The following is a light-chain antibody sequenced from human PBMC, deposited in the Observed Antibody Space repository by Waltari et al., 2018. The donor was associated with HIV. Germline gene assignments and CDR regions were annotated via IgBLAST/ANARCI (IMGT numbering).Light chain of an antibody. V-gene: IGLV1-44*01. Sequence: QSVLTQPPSASGTPEQRVTISCSGSTSNIGRNTVSWFQQFPGTAPKVPLYGKNQRPSGFPDRFSGSKSGPSASLAISGLQSEDEADYYCASWDDSLNGPVFGGGTKLTVV. J-gene: IGLJ2*01. CDR1: TSNIGRNT. CDR2: GKN. CDR3: ASWDDSLNGPV.